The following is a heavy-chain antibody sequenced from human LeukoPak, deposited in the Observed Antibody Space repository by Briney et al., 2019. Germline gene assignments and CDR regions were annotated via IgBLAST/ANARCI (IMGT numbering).Heavy chain of an antibody. V-gene: IGHV1-46*01. D-gene: IGHD3-22*01. CDR3: AREGWYYYDSSGYYPHHDAFDI. CDR2: INPSGGST. J-gene: IGHJ3*02. CDR1: GYTFTSYY. Sequence: GASVKVSCKASGYTFTSYYMHWVRPAPGEGREWMGIINPSGGSTSYAQKFQGRVTMTRDTSTSTVYMELSSLRSEDTAVYYCAREGWYYYDSSGYYPHHDAFDIWGQGTMVTVSS.